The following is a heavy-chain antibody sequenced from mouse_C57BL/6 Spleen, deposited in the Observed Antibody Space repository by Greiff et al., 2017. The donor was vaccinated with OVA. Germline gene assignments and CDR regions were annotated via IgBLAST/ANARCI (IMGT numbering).Heavy chain of an antibody. J-gene: IGHJ1*03. CDR2: INPNNGGT. CDR1: GYTFTDYY. CDR3: ARGELGRYWYFDV. V-gene: IGHV1-18*01. Sequence: EVQLQQSGPELVKPGASVKIPCKASGYTFTDYYMDWVKQSHGKSLEWIGDINPNNGGTIYNQKFKGKATLTVDKSSSTAYMELRSLTSEDSAVYYCARGELGRYWYFDVWGTGTTVTVSS. D-gene: IGHD4-1*01.